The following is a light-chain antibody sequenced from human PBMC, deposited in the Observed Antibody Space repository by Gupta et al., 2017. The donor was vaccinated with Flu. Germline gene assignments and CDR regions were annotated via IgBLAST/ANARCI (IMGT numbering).Light chain of an antibody. Sequence: SVLTQPPSASGTPGQQVTISCYGSSSNSGGNPVNCYQQLPVTAPKVLIYNNNQRPSGVPDRFSGSKSGTSAFLTISGRRSEDETKYLCAAWDDSLNGLVFGGGTKLTVL. V-gene: IGLV1-44*01. J-gene: IGLJ3*02. CDR2: NNN. CDR1: SSNSGGNP. CDR3: AAWDDSLNGLV.